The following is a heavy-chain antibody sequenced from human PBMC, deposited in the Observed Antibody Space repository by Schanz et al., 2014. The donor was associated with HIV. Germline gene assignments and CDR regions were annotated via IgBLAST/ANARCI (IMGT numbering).Heavy chain of an antibody. D-gene: IGHD1-20*01. CDR1: GFTFSDFS. V-gene: IGHV3-23*01. CDR3: ARDYHWNWFDP. CDR2: ISDSGDGT. Sequence: QVLESGGGLVQTGGSLRLSCVASGFTFSDFSMSWVRQAPGKGLEWVSAISDSGDGTYYADSMKGRVTISRDNSKNILYLQMNSLRAEDTAVYYCARDYHWNWFDPWGQGTLVTVSP. J-gene: IGHJ5*02.